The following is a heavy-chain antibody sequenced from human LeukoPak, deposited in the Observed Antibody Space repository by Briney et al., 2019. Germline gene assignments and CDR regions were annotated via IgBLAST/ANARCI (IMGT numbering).Heavy chain of an antibody. Sequence: ASVKVSCKASGYIFTSYYMHWVRQAPGQGLEWMGMINPSGGSTTYAQKFQGRVTLTRDTSTSTVYMELSSLRSEDTAVYYCARNQEGATIGYWGQGTLVTVSS. D-gene: IGHD1-26*01. CDR3: ARNQEGATIGY. CDR1: GYIFTSYY. J-gene: IGHJ4*02. CDR2: INPSGGST. V-gene: IGHV1-46*03.